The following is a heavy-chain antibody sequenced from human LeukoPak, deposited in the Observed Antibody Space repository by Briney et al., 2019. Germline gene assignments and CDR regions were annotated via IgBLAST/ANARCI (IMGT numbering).Heavy chain of an antibody. D-gene: IGHD4-17*01. CDR2: ISWNSGSI. J-gene: IGHJ4*02. CDR1: GFTFDDYA. CDR3: AKDIAARPTTVTTPYYFDY. V-gene: IGHV3-9*01. Sequence: GRSLRLSCAASGFTFDDYAMHWVRQAPGKGLEWVSGISWNSGSIGYADSVKGRFTISRDNAKNSLYLQMNSLRAEDTALYYCAKDIAARPTTVTTPYYFDYWGQGTLVTVSS.